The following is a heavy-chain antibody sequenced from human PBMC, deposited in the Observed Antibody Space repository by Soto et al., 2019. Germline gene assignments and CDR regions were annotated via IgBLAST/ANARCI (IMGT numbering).Heavy chain of an antibody. Sequence: GPLRISCAASGFSFSDHSMSWIRQAPGKGLEWISYIGSSTSSTNYADSVKGRFTISRDNAKNSGYMQMNSLSPEDTAVYYCARDQIMMPYWGQGTLVTVSS. CDR3: ARDQIMMPY. CDR1: GFSFSDHS. CDR2: IGSSTSST. V-gene: IGHV3-11*06. J-gene: IGHJ4*02. D-gene: IGHD3-16*01.